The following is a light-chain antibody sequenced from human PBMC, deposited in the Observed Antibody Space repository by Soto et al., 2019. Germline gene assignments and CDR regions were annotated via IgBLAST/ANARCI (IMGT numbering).Light chain of an antibody. J-gene: IGKJ2*01. CDR3: QQYGSSLYT. Sequence: EIVLTQSPGTLSLSPGERATLSCRASQSVSSSYLAWYQQKPGQAPRLLIYGASSRATDIPDRFSGSGSGTDFTLTISRLEPEDVAVYYCQQYGSSLYTFGQGTKLEIK. CDR1: QSVSSSY. V-gene: IGKV3-20*01. CDR2: GAS.